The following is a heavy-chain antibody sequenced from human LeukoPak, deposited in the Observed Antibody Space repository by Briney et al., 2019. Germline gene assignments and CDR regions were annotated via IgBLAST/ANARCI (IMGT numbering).Heavy chain of an antibody. Sequence: SKTLSLTCAVYGGSFSGYYWSWIRQPPGKGLEWIVEINHSGSTNYNPSLKSRVTISVDTSKNQFSLKLSSVTAADTAVYYCARGPMVRGVIITSPFDYWGQGTLVTVSS. CDR1: GGSFSGYY. J-gene: IGHJ4*02. CDR2: INHSGST. V-gene: IGHV4-34*01. CDR3: ARGPMVRGVIITSPFDY. D-gene: IGHD3-10*01.